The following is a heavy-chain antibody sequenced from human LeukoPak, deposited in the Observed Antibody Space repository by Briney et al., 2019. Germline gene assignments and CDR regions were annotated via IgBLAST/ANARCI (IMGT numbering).Heavy chain of an antibody. J-gene: IGHJ4*02. Sequence: GASVKVSCKASGGTFSSYDINWVRQATGQGLEWMGWMNPNSGNTGYAQKFQGRVTITRSTSISTAYMELSSLRSEDTAVYYCARGWELTDYWGQGTLVTVSS. CDR1: GGTFSSYD. V-gene: IGHV1-8*03. CDR2: MNPNSGNT. D-gene: IGHD1-26*01. CDR3: ARGWELTDY.